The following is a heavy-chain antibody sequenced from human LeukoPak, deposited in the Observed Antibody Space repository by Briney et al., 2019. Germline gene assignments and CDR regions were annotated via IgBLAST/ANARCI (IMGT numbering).Heavy chain of an antibody. CDR3: ARRGSMGGSFVGAFDI. J-gene: IGHJ3*02. CDR1: GDSFSRNTYS. D-gene: IGHD1-26*01. Sequence: SKTLSLTCTVSGDSFSRNTYSWGWIRQPPGKGLEWIGSIYYTGRTFYNPSLKSRVTISVDTSKNQFSLKLSSVTAADTAVYYCARRGSMGGSFVGAFDIWGQGTMVTVSS. CDR2: IYYTGRT. V-gene: IGHV4-39*01.